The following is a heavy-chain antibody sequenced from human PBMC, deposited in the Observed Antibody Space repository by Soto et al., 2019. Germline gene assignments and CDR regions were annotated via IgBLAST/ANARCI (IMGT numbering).Heavy chain of an antibody. CDR3: ARGVIH. Sequence: QVQLQEAGPGLVKPSQTLSLTCTVSGGSISSGGYYWSWIRQHPGKGLEWVGYIYYSGSTYYNPTLQSRVTIAVDTSKNQFSLKLSSVTAADTDVDYCARGVIHGGQGTLVTVSS. V-gene: IGHV4-31*03. CDR2: IYYSGST. CDR1: GGSISSGGYY. J-gene: IGHJ4*02. D-gene: IGHD2-21*01.